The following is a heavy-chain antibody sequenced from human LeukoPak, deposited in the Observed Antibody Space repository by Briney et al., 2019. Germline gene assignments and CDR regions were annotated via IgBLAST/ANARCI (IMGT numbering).Heavy chain of an antibody. Sequence: TLSLTCTVSGGSISSGGYYWSWIRQPPGKGLEWIGYIYHSGSTYYNPSLKSRVTISVDRSKNQFSLKLSSVTAADTAVYYCASSIAARFLPWGQGTMVTVSS. V-gene: IGHV4-30-2*01. CDR3: ASSIAARFLP. CDR1: GGSISSGGYY. CDR2: IYHSGST. D-gene: IGHD6-6*01. J-gene: IGHJ3*01.